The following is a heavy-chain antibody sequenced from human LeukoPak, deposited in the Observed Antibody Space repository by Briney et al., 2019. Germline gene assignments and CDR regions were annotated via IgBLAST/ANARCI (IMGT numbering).Heavy chain of an antibody. Sequence: PSETLSLTCAVYGGSFSGYYWSWIRQPPGKGLEWIGEINHSGSTNYNPSLKSRVTISVDTSKNQFSLKLSSVTAADTAVYYCASLRITMIAVGYWGQGTLVTVSS. CDR2: INHSGST. J-gene: IGHJ4*02. D-gene: IGHD3-22*01. CDR1: GGSFSGYY. V-gene: IGHV4-34*01. CDR3: ASLRITMIAVGY.